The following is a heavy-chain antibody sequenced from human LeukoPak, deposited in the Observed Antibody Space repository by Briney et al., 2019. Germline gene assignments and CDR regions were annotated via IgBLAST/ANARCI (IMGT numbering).Heavy chain of an antibody. Sequence: GGSLRLSCAASGLTFSFSSYWMHWVRQAPGKGLVWISRITSGGTGTIYGDSVKGRFTISRDNAKNTVYLELNSLGAEDTAVYFCATGIDQYYSYWGQGTLVTVSS. CDR1: GLTFSFSSYW. CDR3: ATGIDQYYSY. CDR2: ITSGGTGT. D-gene: IGHD2-15*01. J-gene: IGHJ4*02. V-gene: IGHV3-74*01.